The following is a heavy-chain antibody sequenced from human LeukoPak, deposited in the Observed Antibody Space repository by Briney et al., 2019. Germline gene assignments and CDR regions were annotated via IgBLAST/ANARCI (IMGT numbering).Heavy chain of an antibody. D-gene: IGHD2-21*01. CDR2: ISYDGSDK. CDR1: GFTFNNYG. Sequence: GGSLRLSCAASGFTFNNYGMHWVRQAPGKGLEWVAVISYDGSDKNYAVYVKGRFTISRDNSENTLYLQMNSLRVEDTAVYYCARDLVECGGGGCPTQGAYGMDVWGQGTTVTISS. J-gene: IGHJ6*02. CDR3: ARDLVECGGGGCPTQGAYGMDV. V-gene: IGHV3-30*04.